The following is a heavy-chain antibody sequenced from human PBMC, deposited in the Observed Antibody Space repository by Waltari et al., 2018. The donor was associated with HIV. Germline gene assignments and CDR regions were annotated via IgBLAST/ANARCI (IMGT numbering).Heavy chain of an antibody. CDR3: AKERNSYGTILLDY. V-gene: IGHV3-23*04. CDR1: GYTFSNHA. Sequence: DVQLVESGGGLIQSGGSLRLSCVASGYTFSNHAITWVRQAPGKGMEWWSSYSGVDDRGGRTYDADSVKGRFTGFRDNAKQTVYLQMNSLTPEDTATYFCAKERNSYGTILLDYWGQGTVVTVAS. D-gene: IGHD5-18*01. J-gene: IGHJ4*02. CDR2: YSGVDDRGGRT.